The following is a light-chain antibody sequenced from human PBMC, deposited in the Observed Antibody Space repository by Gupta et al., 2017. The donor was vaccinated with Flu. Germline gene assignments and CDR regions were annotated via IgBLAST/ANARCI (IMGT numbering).Light chain of an antibody. Sequence: SPSFLSASVGDRVTITCRASQGISSYLAWYQQKPGKAPKLLVYAASTLQSGVPSRFSGSGSGTEFTLTISSLQPEDFATYYCQQLNSYPHFGPGTKVDIK. CDR1: QGISSY. CDR3: QQLNSYPH. CDR2: AAS. J-gene: IGKJ3*01. V-gene: IGKV1-9*01.